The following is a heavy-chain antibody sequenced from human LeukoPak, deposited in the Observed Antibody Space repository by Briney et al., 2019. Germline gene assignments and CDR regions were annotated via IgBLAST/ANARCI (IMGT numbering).Heavy chain of an antibody. CDR2: ISSNGDNT. J-gene: IGHJ4*02. V-gene: IGHV3-64D*06. Sequence: GGSLRLSCSVSGFTFSTYVMHWVRQAPGKGLEYVSAISSNGDNTYYADSVKGRFTISRDNSKNTLYLQMSSLRADDTAVYYCVRGAGYWGRGTLVTVSS. CDR1: GFTFSTYV. CDR3: VRGAGY.